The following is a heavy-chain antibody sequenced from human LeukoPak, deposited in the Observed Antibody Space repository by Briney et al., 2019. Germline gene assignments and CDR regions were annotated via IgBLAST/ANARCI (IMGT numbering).Heavy chain of an antibody. CDR3: ARQAAYGENGIAY. V-gene: IGHV3-74*01. CDR1: GFVFSNYW. J-gene: IGHJ4*02. CDR2: INPDGRST. D-gene: IGHD3-10*01. Sequence: GGSLRLSCAASGFVFSNYWMHWVRQAPGKGPVWVSRINPDGRSTNYADSVKGRFTISRDNAKTTVYLQMNSLRAEDTAIYYCARQAAYGENGIAYWGQGTLVTGSS.